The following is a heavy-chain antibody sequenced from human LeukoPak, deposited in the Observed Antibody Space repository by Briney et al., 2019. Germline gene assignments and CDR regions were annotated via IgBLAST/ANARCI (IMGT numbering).Heavy chain of an antibody. CDR3: AKDNDAYGDSYFDS. V-gene: IGHV3-33*06. Sequence: GGSLRLSCAASGFSFMNYGSHWVRQAPGKGLEWVAVIWHDGSHSYYSDPVKGRFTISRDNAKNMVSLHMDSLRVEDTAIYYCAKDNDAYGDSYFDSWGQGTLVAVSS. J-gene: IGHJ4*02. D-gene: IGHD4-17*01. CDR2: IWHDGSHS. CDR1: GFSFMNYG.